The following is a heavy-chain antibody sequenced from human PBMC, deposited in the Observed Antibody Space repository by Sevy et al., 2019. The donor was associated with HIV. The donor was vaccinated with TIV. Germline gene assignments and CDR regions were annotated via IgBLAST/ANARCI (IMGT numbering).Heavy chain of an antibody. CDR1: GFTFGTYA. J-gene: IGHJ6*02. Sequence: GGSLRLSCAASGFTFGTYAMSWVRQAPGKGLEWVSAFSGSGGSTYYADSLKGRFTIFRDNSKKRLYLQMNSLRAEDTAVFYCAKGEGTFYGMDDWGQGTMVTVSS. CDR2: FSGSGGST. D-gene: IGHD1-26*01. V-gene: IGHV3-23*01. CDR3: AKGEGTFYGMDD.